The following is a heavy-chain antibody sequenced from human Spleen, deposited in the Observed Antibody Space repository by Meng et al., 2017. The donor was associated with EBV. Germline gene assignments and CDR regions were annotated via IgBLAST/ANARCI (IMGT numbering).Heavy chain of an antibody. CDR1: GGSISSSSYY. CDR3: ARLGDYGEYFFDY. D-gene: IGHD4-17*01. Sequence: LQLQESGPGLVKPSETLCLPCSVSGGSISSSSYYWGWIRQPPGKGLEWIGSIYYSGSTYYNPSLKSRVTISVDTSKNQFSLKLSSVTAADTAVYYCARLGDYGEYFFDYWGLGTLVTVSS. CDR2: IYYSGST. V-gene: IGHV4-39*01. J-gene: IGHJ4*02.